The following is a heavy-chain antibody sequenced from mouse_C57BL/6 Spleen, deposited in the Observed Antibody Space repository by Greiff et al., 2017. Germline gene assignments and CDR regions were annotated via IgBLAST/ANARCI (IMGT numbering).Heavy chain of an antibody. CDR1: GFTFSSYG. V-gene: IGHV5-6*02. J-gene: IGHJ2*01. D-gene: IGHD4-1*01. CDR2: ISSGGSYT. Sequence: DVKLVESGGDLVKPGGSLKLSCAASGFTFSSYGMSWVRQTPDKRLEWVATISSGGSYTYYPDSVKGRFTISRDNAKNTLYLQMSSLKSEDTAMYYCARRTGTGYFDYWGQGTTLTVSS. CDR3: ARRTGTGYFDY.